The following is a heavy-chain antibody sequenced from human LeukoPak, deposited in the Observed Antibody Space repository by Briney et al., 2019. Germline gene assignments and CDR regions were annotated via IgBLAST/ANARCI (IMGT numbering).Heavy chain of an antibody. CDR3: ARELYYYDSSGYFYY. D-gene: IGHD3-22*01. J-gene: IGHJ4*02. Sequence: GGSLRLSCAASGFTFSSYDMHWVRQAPGKGLEWVAVIWYDGSNKYYADSVKGRFTISRDNSKNTLYLQMNSLRAEDTAVYYCARELYYYDSSGYFYYWGQGTLVTVSS. V-gene: IGHV3-33*01. CDR2: IWYDGSNK. CDR1: GFTFSSYD.